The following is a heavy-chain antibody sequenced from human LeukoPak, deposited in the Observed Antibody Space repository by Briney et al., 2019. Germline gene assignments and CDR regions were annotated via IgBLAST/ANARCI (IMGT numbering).Heavy chain of an antibody. J-gene: IGHJ4*02. CDR2: ISASGDIT. CDR3: AKDQYGGNPQYYFDY. D-gene: IGHD4-23*01. CDR1: GFTFSNYG. V-gene: IGHV3-23*01. Sequence: GGSLRLSCAASGFTFSNYGMNWVRQAPGNGLEWVSTISASGDITYYADSVKGRFTISRDNSKNTLYLQMNSLRAEDTAVYYCAKDQYGGNPQYYFDYWGQGTLVTVSS.